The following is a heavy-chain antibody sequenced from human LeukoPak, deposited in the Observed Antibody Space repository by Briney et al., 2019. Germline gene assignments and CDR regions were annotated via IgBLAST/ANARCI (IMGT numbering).Heavy chain of an antibody. Sequence: SETLSLTCTVSGGSISSSSYYWGWIRQPPGKGLEWIGSIYYSGSTNYNPSLKSRVTMSVDTSKNQFSLKLSSVTAADTAVYYCASGMATITPFDYWGQGTLVTVSS. J-gene: IGHJ4*02. CDR3: ASGMATITPFDY. V-gene: IGHV4-39*07. D-gene: IGHD5-24*01. CDR2: IYYSGST. CDR1: GGSISSSSYY.